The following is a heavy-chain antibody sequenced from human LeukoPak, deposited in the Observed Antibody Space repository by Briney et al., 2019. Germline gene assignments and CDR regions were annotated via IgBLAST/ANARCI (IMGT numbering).Heavy chain of an antibody. V-gene: IGHV3-21*01. CDR2: ISSGSSSI. J-gene: IGHJ4*02. Sequence: GGSLRLSCAVSGFTFSSYRMNWVRQAPGKGLEWVSSISSGSSSIYYEDSVKGRFTISRDNAKNSLYLQMNSLRAEDTAVYYCAKEYYDILTGYSGSEGAIDYWGQGTLVTVSS. CDR1: GFTFSSYR. D-gene: IGHD3-9*01. CDR3: AKEYYDILTGYSGSEGAIDY.